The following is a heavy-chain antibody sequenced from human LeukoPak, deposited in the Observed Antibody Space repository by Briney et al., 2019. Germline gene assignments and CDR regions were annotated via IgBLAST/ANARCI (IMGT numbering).Heavy chain of an antibody. D-gene: IGHD1-26*01. V-gene: IGHV3-20*04. CDR3: AREWDEYYYYMDV. J-gene: IGHJ6*03. CDR2: INWNGGST. CDR1: GFTFSSYA. Sequence: GGSLRLSCAASGFTFSSYAMSWVRQAPGKGLEWVSGINWNGGSTGYADSVKGRFTISRDNAKNSLYLQMNSLRAEDTALYYCAREWDEYYYYMDVWGKGTTVTVSS.